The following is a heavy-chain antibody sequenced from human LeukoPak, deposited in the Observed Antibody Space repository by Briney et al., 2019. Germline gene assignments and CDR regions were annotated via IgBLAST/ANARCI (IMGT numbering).Heavy chain of an antibody. CDR1: AATFSSYA. CDR2: IIPILGIA. D-gene: IGHD6-13*01. V-gene: IGHV1-69*04. J-gene: IGHJ5*02. CDR3: ARDAQLALPGNWFDP. Sequence: ASVKVSCKASAATFSSYAISWVRQAPGQGLEWMGRIIPILGIANYAQKFQGRVTITADKYTSTAYMELSSLRSEDTAVYYCARDAQLALPGNWFDPWGQGTLVTVSS.